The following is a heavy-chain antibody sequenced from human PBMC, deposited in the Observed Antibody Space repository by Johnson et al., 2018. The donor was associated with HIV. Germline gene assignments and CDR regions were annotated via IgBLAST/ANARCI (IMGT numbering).Heavy chain of an antibody. Sequence: QVQLVESGGGLVQPGGSLRLSCAASGFSFSNYAMSWVRQGPGKGLEWVAVISYDGSEKYFADSVKGRFTISRDNSKNTLYLQMNSLRAEDTAVYYCAKEEGIAAAGGAFDIWGQGTMVTVSS. D-gene: IGHD6-13*01. J-gene: IGHJ3*02. CDR3: AKEEGIAAAGGAFDI. CDR2: ISYDGSEK. V-gene: IGHV3-30*04. CDR1: GFSFSNYA.